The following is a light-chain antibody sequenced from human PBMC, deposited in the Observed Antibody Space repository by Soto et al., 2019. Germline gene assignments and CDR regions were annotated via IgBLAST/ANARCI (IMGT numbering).Light chain of an antibody. CDR1: RSDIGGYNY. J-gene: IGLJ2*01. Sequence: QSVLAQPASVSGSPGQSITISCIGTRSDIGGYNYVSWHQQHPGKAPKLMIYDAYERPLGVPDRFSGSKSGTSASLAISGLRSDDEADYYCATWDDSLSGVLFGGGTKVTVL. CDR2: DAY. V-gene: IGLV2-14*03. CDR3: ATWDDSLSGVL.